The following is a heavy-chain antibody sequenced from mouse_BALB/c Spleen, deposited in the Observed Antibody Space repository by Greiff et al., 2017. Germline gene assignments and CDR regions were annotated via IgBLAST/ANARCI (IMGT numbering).Heavy chain of an antibody. J-gene: IGHJ4*01. Sequence: DVKLVESGGGLVQPGGSMKLSCVASGFTFSNYWMNWVRQSPEKGLEWVAEIRLKSNNYATHYAESVKGRFTISRDDSKSSVYLQMNNLRAEDTGIYYCTRFLYGSSYYYAMDYWGQGTSVTVSS. D-gene: IGHD1-1*01. CDR3: TRFLYGSSYYYAMDY. V-gene: IGHV6-6*02. CDR1: GFTFSNYW. CDR2: IRLKSNNYAT.